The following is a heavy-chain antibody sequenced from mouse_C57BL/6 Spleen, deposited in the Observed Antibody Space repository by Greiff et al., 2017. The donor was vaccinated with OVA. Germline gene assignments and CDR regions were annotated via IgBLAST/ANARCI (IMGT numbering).Heavy chain of an antibody. V-gene: IGHV1-7*01. CDR1: GYTFTSYW. Sequence: VQLQQSGAELAKPGASVKLSCKASGYTFTSYWMHWVKQRPGQGLEWIGYINPSSGYTKYNQKFKDKATLTADKSSSTAYMQLSSLTYEDSAFYYCLYYGSSYGFAYWGQGTLVTVSA. CDR3: LYYGSSYGFAY. J-gene: IGHJ3*01. D-gene: IGHD1-1*01. CDR2: INPSSGYT.